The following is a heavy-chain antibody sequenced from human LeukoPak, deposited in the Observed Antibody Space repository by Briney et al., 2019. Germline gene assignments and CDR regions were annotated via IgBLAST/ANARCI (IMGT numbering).Heavy chain of an antibody. CDR2: IYSSGST. CDR3: ARDTRLSDTSGYYYSRFYMDV. D-gene: IGHD3-22*01. Sequence: PSETLSLTCTVSGGPINYNYWSWIRQPPGKRLEYIGYIYSSGSTNYNPSLKGRVTISLDTSKDQFSLKLTSVTAADTAVYYCARDTRLSDTSGYYYSRFYMDVWGKGTTVTVSS. V-gene: IGHV4-59*01. J-gene: IGHJ6*03. CDR1: GGPINYNY.